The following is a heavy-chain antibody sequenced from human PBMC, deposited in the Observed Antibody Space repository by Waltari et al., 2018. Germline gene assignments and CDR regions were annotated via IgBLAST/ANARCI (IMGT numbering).Heavy chain of an antibody. CDR2: INHSGST. CDR1: GGSFSGYY. CDR3: AGGRSQPAARYMDV. D-gene: IGHD2-2*01. Sequence: QVQLQQWGAGLLKPSETLSLTCAVYGGSFSGYYWSWIRQPPGKGLEWIGEINHSGSTNYNPSLKSRVTISVDTSKNQFSLKLSSVTAADTAVYYCAGGRSQPAARYMDVWGKGTTVTISS. V-gene: IGHV4-34*01. J-gene: IGHJ6*04.